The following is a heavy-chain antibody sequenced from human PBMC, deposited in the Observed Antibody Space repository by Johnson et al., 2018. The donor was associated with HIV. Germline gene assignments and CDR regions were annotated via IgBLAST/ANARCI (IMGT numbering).Heavy chain of an antibody. CDR1: GFTFSSYA. Sequence: EQLVESGGGLVKPGGSLRLSCAASGFTFSSYAMSWVRQAPGKGLEWVSAISGRGGSTYDADSVKGRFTISRDNSKNTLYLQMNSLRAEDTAVDYCARAHYDSSGYLLKGGAFDIWGQGTMVTVSS. D-gene: IGHD3-22*01. V-gene: IGHV3-23*04. CDR2: ISGRGGST. CDR3: ARAHYDSSGYLLKGGAFDI. J-gene: IGHJ3*02.